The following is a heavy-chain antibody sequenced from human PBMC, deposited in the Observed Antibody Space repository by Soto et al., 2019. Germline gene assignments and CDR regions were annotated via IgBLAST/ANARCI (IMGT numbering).Heavy chain of an antibody. Sequence: QVQLAQSGAEVRKPGSSVKVSCRASGGSFSDFAFSWVRQAPGQGLEWMGGIIPMFAATKYAQRFQGRVTISADASTKTVHLARSSLTSDVSAVYYCARGGIVAVPTALAYYDDYTNYLFSSWGQGTLVSGSS. D-gene: IGHD4-4*01. CDR3: ARGGIVAVPTALAYYDDYTNYLFSS. J-gene: IGHJ5*02. CDR2: IIPMFAAT. CDR1: GGSFSDFA. V-gene: IGHV1-69*01.